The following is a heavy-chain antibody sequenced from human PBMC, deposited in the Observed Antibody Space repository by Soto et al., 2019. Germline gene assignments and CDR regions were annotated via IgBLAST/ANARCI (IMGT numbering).Heavy chain of an antibody. V-gene: IGHV3-11*01. CDR1: GFTFKDYY. Sequence: QVQLVESGGGLVKPGGSLRLSCFTSGFTFKDYYMGWIRQAPGKGLEWLSYISSSGDAIYYADSVKGRFTTSRDNTKNSLMMEMNSLSVDDSAGYYCARGSRQRFLEWLLFDYWGQGALVTV. D-gene: IGHD3-3*01. J-gene: IGHJ4*02. CDR3: ARGSRQRFLEWLLFDY. CDR2: ISSSGDAI.